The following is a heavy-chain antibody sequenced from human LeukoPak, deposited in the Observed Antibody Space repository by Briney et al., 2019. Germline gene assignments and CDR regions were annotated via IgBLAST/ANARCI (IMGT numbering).Heavy chain of an antibody. Sequence: GGSLRLSCAASGFTFDDYGLSWVRQAPGKGLAWVSGINWNGGSTGYADSVKGRFTISRDNAKNSLYLQMNSLRAEDTAVYYCATEGGKKQLWSEGKIDYWGQGTLVTVSS. CDR3: ATEGGKKQLWSEGKIDY. CDR2: INWNGGST. CDR1: GFTFDDYG. D-gene: IGHD5-18*01. V-gene: IGHV3-20*04. J-gene: IGHJ4*02.